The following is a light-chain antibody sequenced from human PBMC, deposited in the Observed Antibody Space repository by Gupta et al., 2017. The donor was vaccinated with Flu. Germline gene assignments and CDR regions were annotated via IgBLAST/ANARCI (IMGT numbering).Light chain of an antibody. V-gene: IGKV1-39*01. Sequence: GDRVTITCRASQTSATYLNWYQQKPGPAPRLLVHPASTLQSGVPPRFSGSGSGTDFTLTSSTLQPDDFATYYCQQTYSYPLTFGGGTKVEI. CDR3: QQTYSYPLT. CDR1: QTSATY. CDR2: PAS. J-gene: IGKJ4*01.